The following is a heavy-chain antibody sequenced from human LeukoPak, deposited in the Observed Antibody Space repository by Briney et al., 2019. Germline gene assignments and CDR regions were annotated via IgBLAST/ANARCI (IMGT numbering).Heavy chain of an antibody. CDR1: GYIFTSYY. Sequence: ASVKLSCKASGYIFTSYYMHWVRQAPGQGPEWMGKINPSGGSTSYAQKFQGRVTMTRDTSTSTVYMELSSLRPEDTAVYYCARDPCGGDCHFDYWGQGALVTVSS. D-gene: IGHD2-21*02. V-gene: IGHV1-46*01. J-gene: IGHJ4*02. CDR2: INPSGGST. CDR3: ARDPCGGDCHFDY.